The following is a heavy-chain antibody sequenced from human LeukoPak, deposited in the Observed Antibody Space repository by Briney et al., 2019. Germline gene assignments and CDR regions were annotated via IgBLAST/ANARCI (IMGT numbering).Heavy chain of an antibody. Sequence: GGSLRLSCAASGFNIGSYLMSWVRQAPGKGLEWVSAIIGSGGGSYYADSVKGRFTISRDNSKNTLYLQMNSLRAEDTAVYYCAKGGYDFVEVAYFDYWGQGTLVTVSS. D-gene: IGHD5-12*01. CDR2: IIGSGGGS. CDR3: AKGGYDFVEVAYFDY. V-gene: IGHV3-23*01. CDR1: GFNIGSYL. J-gene: IGHJ4*02.